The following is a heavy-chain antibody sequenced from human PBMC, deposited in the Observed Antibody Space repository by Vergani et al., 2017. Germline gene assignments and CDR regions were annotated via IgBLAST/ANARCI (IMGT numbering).Heavy chain of an antibody. CDR3: ARGIVGGLEFDN. V-gene: IGHV3-48*01. J-gene: IGHJ4*02. Sequence: EVRLAESGGGLVQPGGSLRLSCAVSGFTFTSYSMNWVRQAPGKGLEWVSYISGVGDTINYADSVKGRFTISRDNSLHLQMNSLRVEDTAVYYCARGIVGGLEFDNWGRGTVVTVSS. D-gene: IGHD1-26*01. CDR2: ISGVGDTI. CDR1: GFTFTSYS.